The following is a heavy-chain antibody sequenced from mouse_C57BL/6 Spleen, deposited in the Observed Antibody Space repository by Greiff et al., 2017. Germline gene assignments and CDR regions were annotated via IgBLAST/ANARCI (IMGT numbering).Heavy chain of an antibody. D-gene: IGHD1-1*01. CDR1: GFNIKDDY. Sequence: SGAELVRPGASVKLSCTASGFNIKDDYMHWVKQRPEQGLEWIGWIDPENGDTEYASKFQGKATITADTSSNTAYLQLSSLTSEDTAVYYCTRGAYYGSSSPWFAYWGQGTLVTVSA. V-gene: IGHV14-4*01. CDR3: TRGAYYGSSSPWFAY. CDR2: IDPENGDT. J-gene: IGHJ3*01.